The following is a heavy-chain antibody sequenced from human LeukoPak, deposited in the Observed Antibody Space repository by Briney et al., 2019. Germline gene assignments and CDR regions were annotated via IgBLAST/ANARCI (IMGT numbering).Heavy chain of an antibody. Sequence: QAGGSLRLSCAASGFTFSSYGMHWVRQAPGKGLEWVAFIRFDGSNKYYGDSVKGRFTISRDNSKNTLYLQMNSLRAEDTAVYYCAKSLGATRGYFDYWGQGTLVTVSS. D-gene: IGHD1-26*01. J-gene: IGHJ4*02. CDR3: AKSLGATRGYFDY. V-gene: IGHV3-30*02. CDR2: IRFDGSNK. CDR1: GFTFSSYG.